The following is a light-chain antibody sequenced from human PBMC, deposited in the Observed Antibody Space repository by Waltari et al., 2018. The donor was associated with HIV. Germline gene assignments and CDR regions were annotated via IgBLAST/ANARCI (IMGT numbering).Light chain of an antibody. Sequence: DVVMTQSPLSLLVSPGEPASVSCVSSQSLLHANGYQYLDWYLQKPGQTPQLLIYLCSTRASGIPDRFSGSSSGTNFTLNSSRVEAADVGTYYCMQALQTPRTFGGGTKVQIK. CDR2: LCS. V-gene: IGKV2-28*01. CDR3: MQALQTPRT. J-gene: IGKJ4*01. CDR1: QSLLHANGYQY.